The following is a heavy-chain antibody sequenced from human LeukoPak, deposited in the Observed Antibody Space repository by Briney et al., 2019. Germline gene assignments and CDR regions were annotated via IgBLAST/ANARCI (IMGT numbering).Heavy chain of an antibody. Sequence: PGRSLRLSCAASGFTFDDYAMQWVRQAPGKGLEWVSGISWNSGSIGYADSVKGRFTISRDNAKNSLYLQMNSLRAEDTALYYCAKDMRTEYYDILTGYLDYWGQGTLVTVSS. CDR2: ISWNSGSI. V-gene: IGHV3-9*01. J-gene: IGHJ4*02. D-gene: IGHD3-9*01. CDR3: AKDMRTEYYDILTGYLDY. CDR1: GFTFDDYA.